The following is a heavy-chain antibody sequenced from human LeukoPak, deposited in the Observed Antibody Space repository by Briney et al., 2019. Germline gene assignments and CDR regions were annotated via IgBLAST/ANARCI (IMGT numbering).Heavy chain of an antibody. J-gene: IGHJ4*02. D-gene: IGHD4-11*01. CDR1: GFTFYTYA. V-gene: IGHV3-23*01. Sequence: GGSLRLSCAASGFTFYTYAMTWVRQAPGKGLEWVSTIIGSGGNTFYADSVKGRFTISRDNSKNTLSLQLTSLRAEDTGIYFCARDGGHPLTSYYRAYWGQGTLVTVS. CDR2: IIGSGGNT. CDR3: ARDGGHPLTSYYRAY.